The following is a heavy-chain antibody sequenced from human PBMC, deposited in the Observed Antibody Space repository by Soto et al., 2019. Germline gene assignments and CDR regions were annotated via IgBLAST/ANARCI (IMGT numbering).Heavy chain of an antibody. CDR3: SGGVGDAF. V-gene: IGHV3-7*04. D-gene: IGHD1-26*01. J-gene: IGHJ4*02. Sequence: EVHLVESGGGLVQTGGSLRLSCAIFESTVSRDWMNWVRQAPGKGLEWVAHINQDGSEKYYVDSGKGRSTISRDNAKKSLYLQMSSLRPADSAMYYCSGGVGDAFWGQGTLVTVSS. CDR1: ESTVSRDW. CDR2: INQDGSEK.